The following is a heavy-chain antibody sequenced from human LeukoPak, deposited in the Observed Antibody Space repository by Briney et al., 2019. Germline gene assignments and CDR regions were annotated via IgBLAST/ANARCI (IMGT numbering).Heavy chain of an antibody. CDR1: GFTVSGHY. J-gene: IGHJ3*01. CDR3: ARGGLGGEALEV. D-gene: IGHD3-10*01. CDR2: IHSGGTA. Sequence: PGGSLRLSCAASGFTVSGHYMSWVRQAPGKGREWVSVIHSGGTAYYADSVKGRFTISRDNSKNTLFLQLNSLRPEDTALYYCARGGLGGEALEVWGQGTMVTVSS. V-gene: IGHV3-66*02.